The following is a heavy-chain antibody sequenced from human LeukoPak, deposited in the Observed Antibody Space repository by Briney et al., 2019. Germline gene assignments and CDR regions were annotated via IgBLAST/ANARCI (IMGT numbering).Heavy chain of an antibody. CDR1: GFSFNSHN. CDR3: VKDLMGGSYSFDY. CDR2: ISSGSSYI. Sequence: NAGGSLRLSCAASGFSFNSHNMNWVRQAPGKGLEWVSSISSGSSYIYYADSVRGRFTVSRDNAKNLLYLEVNSLRVDDAAVYYCVKDLMGGSYSFDYWGQGTMVTVSS. J-gene: IGHJ4*02. V-gene: IGHV3-21*01. D-gene: IGHD3-16*01.